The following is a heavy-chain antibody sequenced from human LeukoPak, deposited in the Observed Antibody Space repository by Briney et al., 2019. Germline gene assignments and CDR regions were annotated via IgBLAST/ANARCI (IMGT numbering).Heavy chain of an antibody. CDR3: ATIKRGDIFGFFDF. Sequence: SETLSLTCTVSGGSISSHYWSWVRQPPGKGLEWIGYVLDNVRTKDNPSLNSRFTLSADTSKNQFSLRLTSVTAADTAVYYCATIKRGDIFGFFDFWGREILVTVSS. CDR2: VLDNVRT. J-gene: IGHJ4*02. D-gene: IGHD5-18*01. V-gene: IGHV4-59*11. CDR1: GGSISSHY.